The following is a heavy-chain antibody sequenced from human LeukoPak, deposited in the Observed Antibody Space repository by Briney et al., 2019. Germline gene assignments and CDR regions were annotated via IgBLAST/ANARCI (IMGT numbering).Heavy chain of an antibody. CDR1: GGPISSYY. CDR3: ARGRRIWGDYYDSSGYYLFDY. Sequence: SETLSLTCTVPGGPISSYYWSWIRQTPGKVLERIGYIYYSGSTNYNPSLKRRVTISVDTSKNQFSLKMSSMTAADTAVYYCARGRRIWGDYYDSSGYYLFDYWGQGTLVTVSS. V-gene: IGHV4-59*01. D-gene: IGHD3-22*01. CDR2: IYYSGST. J-gene: IGHJ4*02.